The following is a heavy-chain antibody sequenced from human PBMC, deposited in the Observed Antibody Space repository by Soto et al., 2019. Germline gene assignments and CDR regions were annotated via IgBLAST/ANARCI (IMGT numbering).Heavy chain of an antibody. V-gene: IGHV4-59*01. CDR1: GASITTYY. D-gene: IGHD3-10*01. CDR2: ISYSGST. CDR3: ARDWDSSGLFDP. J-gene: IGHJ5*02. Sequence: SETLSLTCSVSGASITTYYWSCIRQPPGKGLEWIGSISYSGSTKYNPSLESRVMISLDTSKNQFSLRLTSVTAADTALYYCARDWDSSGLFDPWGQGALVEVSS.